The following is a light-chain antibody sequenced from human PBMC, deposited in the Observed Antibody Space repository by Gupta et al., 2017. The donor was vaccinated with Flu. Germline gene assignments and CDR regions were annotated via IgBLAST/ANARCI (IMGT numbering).Light chain of an antibody. CDR3: QCSYWDPSPT. J-gene: IGKJ4*01. Sequence: DIQMTQSPSSLSASVGDRVTITCRASQSISSYLNWYQQKPGKAPKLLIYAASSLPRGVPSRYRGSGNGTDSTRTISMRKLEAFAASYCQCSYWDPSPTFGGGTXVEIK. CDR1: QSISSY. CDR2: AAS. V-gene: IGKV1-39*01.